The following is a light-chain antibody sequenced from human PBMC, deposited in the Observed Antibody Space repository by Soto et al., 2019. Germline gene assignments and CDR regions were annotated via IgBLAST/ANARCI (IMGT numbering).Light chain of an antibody. J-gene: IGKJ1*01. CDR2: ATS. CDR3: QQFGISPWT. CDR1: RIIGHNY. Sequence: DNVMTQSPDTPSVSPGDRATLSCRASRIIGHNYLAWYQQKRGQPPRLLIYATSTRATGIPDRFSGSGSVTNFTLTISRLEPEDFAVYYCQQFGISPWTFGQGTKVEIK. V-gene: IGKV3-20*01.